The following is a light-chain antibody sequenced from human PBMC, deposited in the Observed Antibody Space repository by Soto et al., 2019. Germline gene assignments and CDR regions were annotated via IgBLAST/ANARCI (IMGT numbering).Light chain of an antibody. J-gene: IGLJ2*01. V-gene: IGLV3-21*02. Sequence: SYELTQPPSVSVAPGQTAMITCGGNNIGTKSVRWYHQKPGQAPVLVIFDDRDRPSGIPDRFSGSNSGNTATLTITRVEGGDEADYFCQVWHSNSVIFGGGTKVTVL. CDR2: DDR. CDR1: NIGTKS. CDR3: QVWHSNSVI.